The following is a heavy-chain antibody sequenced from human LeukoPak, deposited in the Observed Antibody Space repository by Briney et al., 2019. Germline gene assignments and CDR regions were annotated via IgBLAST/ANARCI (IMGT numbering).Heavy chain of an antibody. Sequence: SETLSLTCTVSGFSVSSDYNWGWIRQPPGKGLEWIGSVYRSGSTYYNPSLKSRVTISVDTSKNQFSLKLSSVTAADTAVYYCARAYCSGGSCRRYYYYYMDVWGKGTTVTVSS. CDR1: GFSVSSDYN. CDR2: VYRSGST. V-gene: IGHV4-38-2*02. D-gene: IGHD2-15*01. CDR3: ARAYCSGGSCRRYYYYYMDV. J-gene: IGHJ6*03.